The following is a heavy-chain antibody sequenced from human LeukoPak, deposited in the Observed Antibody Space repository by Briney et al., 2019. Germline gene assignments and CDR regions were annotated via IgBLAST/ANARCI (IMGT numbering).Heavy chain of an antibody. J-gene: IGHJ5*01. CDR3: ARHVGCYGESSLDS. CDR1: NYSLTSGYC. D-gene: IGHD3-10*01. Sequence: PSETLSLTCVDSNYSLTSGYCWGWIRQPPGKGLQWIGSFWHSGSTYYNPSLKSRVTISLDTSKNQFSLTLNSVTAADTAVYYCARHVGCYGESSLDSWGPGHLVTVSS. CDR2: FWHSGST. V-gene: IGHV4-38-2*01.